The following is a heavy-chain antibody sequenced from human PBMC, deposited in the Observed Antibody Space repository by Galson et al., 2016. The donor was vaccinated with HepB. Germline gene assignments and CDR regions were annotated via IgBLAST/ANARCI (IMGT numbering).Heavy chain of an antibody. Sequence: SLRLSCAASGFTFSYYSTHWVRQAPGMGLEWVAIISNDGSNKYYADSVKGRFTISRDNSKNTLYLQMNSLRAEDTAVYYCVRGGSKYPRSARFDPWGQGTLVTVSS. V-gene: IGHV3-30-3*01. CDR3: VRGGSKYPRSARFDP. CDR1: GFTFSYYS. D-gene: IGHD1-26*01. J-gene: IGHJ5*02. CDR2: ISNDGSNK.